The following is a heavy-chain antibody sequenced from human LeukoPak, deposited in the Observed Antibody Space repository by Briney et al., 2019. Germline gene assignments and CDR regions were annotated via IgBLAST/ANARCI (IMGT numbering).Heavy chain of an antibody. Sequence: PSETLSLTCAVYGGSFSGYYWSWIRQPPGKGLEWIGEINHSGSTNYNPSLKSRVTISVDTSKNQFSLKLSSVTAADTAVYYCARRARRDSSGYYYGGVDYWGQGTLVTVSS. D-gene: IGHD3-22*01. V-gene: IGHV4-34*01. CDR2: INHSGST. CDR1: GGSFSGYY. CDR3: ARRARRDSSGYYYGGVDY. J-gene: IGHJ4*02.